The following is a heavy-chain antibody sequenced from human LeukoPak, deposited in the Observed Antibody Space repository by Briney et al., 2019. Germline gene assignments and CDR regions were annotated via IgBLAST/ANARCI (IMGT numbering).Heavy chain of an antibody. CDR2: FHHGGSP. J-gene: IGHJ4*02. V-gene: IGHV4-4*07. D-gene: IGHD4-17*01. Sequence: SETLSLTCTVSGGSISSYYWTWIRHPARKGLEWIGRFHHGGSPSYNPSLQSRVTISADTSKNQFSLNLRSVTDADTAVYYCARGLNTDKIDYWGQGTLVTVSS. CDR3: ARGLNTDKIDY. CDR1: GGSISSYY.